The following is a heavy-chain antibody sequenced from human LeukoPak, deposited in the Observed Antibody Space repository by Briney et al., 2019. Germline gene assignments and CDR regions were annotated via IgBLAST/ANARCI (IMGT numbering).Heavy chain of an antibody. J-gene: IGHJ6*03. D-gene: IGHD1-1*01. V-gene: IGHV3-21*01. Sequence: PGGSLRLSCAASGFTFSSYSMNWVRQAPGKGLEWVSSISSSSSYIYYADSVKGRFTISRDNAKNSLYLQMNSLRAEDTAVYYCASPGAGTTSYYYYYMDVWGKGTTVTVSS. CDR1: GFTFSSYS. CDR2: ISSSSSYI. CDR3: ASPGAGTTSYYYYYMDV.